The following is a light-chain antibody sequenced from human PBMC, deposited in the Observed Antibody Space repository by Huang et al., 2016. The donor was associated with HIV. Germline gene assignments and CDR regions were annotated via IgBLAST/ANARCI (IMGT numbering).Light chain of an antibody. CDR2: DAS. Sequence: QLTQSPSSLSASVGDRVTITWRASQGISNTLAWYQQKPGKEPKLLIYDASSLQTVAPSRFSGSGSGTDFTLTISSLQPEDCATYYCQQFNHYPLTFGGGTKVEIE. J-gene: IGKJ4*01. V-gene: IGKV1D-13*01. CDR3: QQFNHYPLT. CDR1: QGISNT.